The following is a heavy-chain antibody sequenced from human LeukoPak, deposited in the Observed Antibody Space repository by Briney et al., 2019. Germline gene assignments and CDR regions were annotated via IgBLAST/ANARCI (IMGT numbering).Heavy chain of an antibody. V-gene: IGHV3-7*01. D-gene: IGHD2-21*01. Sequence: GGSLRLSCTASEFTFSSYWMSWVRQAPGKGREWVANIKQDGSEKEYVDSVKGRFTISRDNAKNSVYLQMNSLRAEDTAVYYCARYCGGDCYGMDVWGQGTTVTVSS. CDR3: ARYCGGDCYGMDV. J-gene: IGHJ6*02. CDR1: EFTFSSYW. CDR2: IKQDGSEK.